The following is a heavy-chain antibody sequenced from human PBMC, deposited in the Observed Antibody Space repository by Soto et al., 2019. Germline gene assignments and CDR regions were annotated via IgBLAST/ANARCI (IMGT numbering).Heavy chain of an antibody. CDR3: ARAVAVAAEFDY. J-gene: IGHJ4*02. CDR1: GYTFTGYA. Sequence: ASVKVSCKASGYTFTGYAMRWVRQAPGQRLEWMGWINAGNGNTKYSQKFQGRVTITRDTSASTAYMELSSLRSEDTAVYYCARAVAVAAEFDYWGQGTLVTVSS. CDR2: INAGNGNT. D-gene: IGHD6-19*01. V-gene: IGHV1-3*01.